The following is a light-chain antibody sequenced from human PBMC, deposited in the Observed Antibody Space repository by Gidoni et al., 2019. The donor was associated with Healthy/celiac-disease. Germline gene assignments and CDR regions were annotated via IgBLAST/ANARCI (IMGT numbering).Light chain of an antibody. J-gene: IGKJ5*01. CDR1: QSTSSY. V-gene: IGKV1-39*01. CDR3: QPSYSTPLT. Sequence: DIQKTQYPSSLSASVGDRVTITCRASQSTSSYLNWYQQKPGKAPKLLIYAASSLQSGVPSRFSGSGSGTDFTLTISSLQPVDFSTYYCQPSYSTPLTFGQGTRLEIK. CDR2: AAS.